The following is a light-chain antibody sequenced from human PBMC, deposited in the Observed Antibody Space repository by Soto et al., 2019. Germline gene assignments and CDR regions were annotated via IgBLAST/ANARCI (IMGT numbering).Light chain of an antibody. Sequence: DIQLTQSPSFLSASVGDRVTISCRASQGISSYLAWYQQKPGKAPKLLISTASTLQSGVPSRFSGSGSGTEFTLTISSLQPEDFATYYCQQYNTYLTWTFGQGTKVDIK. CDR2: TAS. V-gene: IGKV1-9*01. J-gene: IGKJ1*01. CDR1: QGISSY. CDR3: QQYNTYLTWT.